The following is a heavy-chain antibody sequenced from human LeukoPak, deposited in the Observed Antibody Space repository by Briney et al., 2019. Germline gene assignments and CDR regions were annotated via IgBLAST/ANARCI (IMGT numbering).Heavy chain of an antibody. J-gene: IGHJ5*02. V-gene: IGHV1-18*01. CDR3: ARNGPETIWFDP. D-gene: IGHD1/OR15-1a*01. CDR2: ISAYNGNT. CDR1: GYTFTSYA. Sequence: ASVKVSCKAAGYTFTSYAISWVRQAPGQGLEWMGWISAYNGNTNYAQKLQGRVTMTTDTSTSTAYMELRSLRSDDTAVYYCARNGPETIWFDPWGQGTLVTVSS.